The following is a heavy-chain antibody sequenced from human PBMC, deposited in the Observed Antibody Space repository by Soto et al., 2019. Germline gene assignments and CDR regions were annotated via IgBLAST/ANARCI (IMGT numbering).Heavy chain of an antibody. J-gene: IGHJ4*02. D-gene: IGHD3-22*01. Sequence: GGSLRLSCAASGFTFSNAWMSWVRQAPGKGLEWVGHIKSKTDGGTTDYAAPVKGRFTISRDDSKNTLYLQMNSLKTEDTAVYYCTTEGGYYDSSGSWDYWGQGTLVTVSS. CDR1: GFTFSNAW. CDR2: IKSKTDGGTT. V-gene: IGHV3-15*01. CDR3: TTEGGYYDSSGSWDY.